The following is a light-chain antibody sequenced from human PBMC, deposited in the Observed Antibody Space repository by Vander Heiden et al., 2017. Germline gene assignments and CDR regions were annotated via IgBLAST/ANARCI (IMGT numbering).Light chain of an antibody. J-gene: IGKJ2*01. CDR2: AAS. CDR1: QSISTY. V-gene: IGKV1-39*01. Sequence: DIQVTQSPASLSASLGDEVAITCRTSQSISTYLNWYQQRPGKAPELLVSAASTLQSGVSSRFAGFGSGTDFTLTISSLQPEDFGTYFCLQSYNSPYTFGQGTHLQIK. CDR3: LQSYNSPYT.